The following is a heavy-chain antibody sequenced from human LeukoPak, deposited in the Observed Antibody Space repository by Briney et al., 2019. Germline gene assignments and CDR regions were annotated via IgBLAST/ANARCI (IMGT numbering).Heavy chain of an antibody. V-gene: IGHV1-18*01. CDR1: GYTFTSYG. D-gene: IGHD2-2*01. CDR3: ARDSPYCSSTSCYLYYYGMDV. CDR2: ISAYNGNT. J-gene: IGHJ6*02. Sequence: ASVKVSCKASGYTFTSYGISWVRQAPGQGLEWMGWISAYNGNTNYAQKLQGRVTMTTDTSTSTAYMELRSLRSDDTAVYYCARDSPYCSSTSCYLYYYGMDVWGQGTTVTVSS.